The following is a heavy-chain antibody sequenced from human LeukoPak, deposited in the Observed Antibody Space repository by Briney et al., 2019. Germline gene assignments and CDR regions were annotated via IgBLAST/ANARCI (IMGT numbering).Heavy chain of an antibody. Sequence: PGGSLRLSCTVSGFTVSSNSMSWVRQAPGKGLEWVSFIYSDNTHYSDSVKGRFTISRDNSKNTLYLQMNSLRAEDTALYYCARSDDYNSRNVFNYWGQGTLVTVSS. CDR1: GFTVSSNS. CDR2: IYSDNT. D-gene: IGHD5-24*01. V-gene: IGHV3-53*01. CDR3: ARSDDYNSRNVFNY. J-gene: IGHJ4*02.